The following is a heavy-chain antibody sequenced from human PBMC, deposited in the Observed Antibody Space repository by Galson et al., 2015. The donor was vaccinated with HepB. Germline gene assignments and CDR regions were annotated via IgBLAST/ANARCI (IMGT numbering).Heavy chain of an antibody. Sequence: SLRLSCAASGFTFSGYAMHWVRQAPGKGLEWVAVISFDGSNKYYPDCVKGRFTISRDNSKNTLYLQMNSLRPEDTAVYFCARDPHHNIAVAGSFEYWGQGTLVTVSS. D-gene: IGHD6-19*01. CDR3: ARDPHHNIAVAGSFEY. CDR2: ISFDGSNK. CDR1: GFTFSGYA. J-gene: IGHJ4*02. V-gene: IGHV3-30-3*01.